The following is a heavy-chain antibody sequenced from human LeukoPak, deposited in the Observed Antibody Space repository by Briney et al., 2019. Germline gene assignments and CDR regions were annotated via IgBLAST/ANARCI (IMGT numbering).Heavy chain of an antibody. CDR1: GFTFSSYA. Sequence: GSLRLSCATSGFTFSSYAMHWVRHNPGKGLEWVAKINQDGGTKYYRDFAKGRFTISRDNAQNSLYLQINSLRAEDTAVYYCAREKGTLIRAMAFEMWGQGTMVTVSS. CDR2: INQDGGTK. D-gene: IGHD3-10*01. J-gene: IGHJ3*02. CDR3: AREKGTLIRAMAFEM. V-gene: IGHV3-7*01.